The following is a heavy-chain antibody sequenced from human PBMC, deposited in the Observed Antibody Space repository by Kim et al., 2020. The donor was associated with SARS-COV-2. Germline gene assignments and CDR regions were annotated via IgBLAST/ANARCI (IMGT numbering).Heavy chain of an antibody. CDR2: TETDGSST. CDR3: TRGVGSLVF. D-gene: IGHD3-16*02. V-gene: IGHV3-74*01. J-gene: IGHJ6*02. Sequence: GGSLRLSCAASGFTFSSYLMHWVRQAPGKGLEWVSRTETDGSSTTYADSVKGRFTVSRDNAKNMLYLQMNSLRVEDTAVYYCTRGVGSLVFWVQGTTVTV. CDR1: GFTFSSYL.